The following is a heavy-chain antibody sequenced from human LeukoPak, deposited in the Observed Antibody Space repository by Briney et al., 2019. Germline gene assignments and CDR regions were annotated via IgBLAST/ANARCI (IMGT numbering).Heavy chain of an antibody. Sequence: GASVKVSCKASGGTFSSYAISWVRQAPGQGLEWMGGIIPIFGTANYAQKFQGRVTITTDESTSTAYMELSSLRSKDTAVYYCASSRAAAALDYWGQGTLVTVCS. J-gene: IGHJ4*02. CDR1: GGTFSSYA. CDR3: ASSRAAAALDY. V-gene: IGHV1-69*05. CDR2: IIPIFGTA. D-gene: IGHD6-13*01.